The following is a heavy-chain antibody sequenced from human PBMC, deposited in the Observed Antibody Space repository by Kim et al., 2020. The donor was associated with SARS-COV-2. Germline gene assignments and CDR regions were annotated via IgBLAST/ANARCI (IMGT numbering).Heavy chain of an antibody. D-gene: IGHD1-26*01. CDR2: IYYSGST. J-gene: IGHJ4*02. CDR1: GGSISSSSYY. Sequence: SETLSLTCTVSGGSISSSSYYWGWIRQPPGKGLEWIGSIYYSGSTYYNPSLKSRVTISVDTSKNQFSLKLSSVTAADTAVYYCARLEVGAVFDYWGQGTLVTVSS. CDR3: ARLEVGAVFDY. V-gene: IGHV4-39*01.